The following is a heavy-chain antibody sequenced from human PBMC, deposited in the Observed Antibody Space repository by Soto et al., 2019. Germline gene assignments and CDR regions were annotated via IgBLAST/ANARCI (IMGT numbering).Heavy chain of an antibody. D-gene: IGHD5-18*01. V-gene: IGHV3-9*01. CDR2: ISWNSGSI. J-gene: IGHJ3*02. CDR3: AKDAVWRGYSYGNDAFDI. Sequence: EVQLVESGGGLVQPGRSLRLSCAASGFTFDDYAMHWVRQAPGKGLEWVSGISWNSGSIGYADSVKGRFTISRDNAKNSLYLHMNSLRAEDTALYYCAKDAVWRGYSYGNDAFDIWGQGTMVTVSS. CDR1: GFTFDDYA.